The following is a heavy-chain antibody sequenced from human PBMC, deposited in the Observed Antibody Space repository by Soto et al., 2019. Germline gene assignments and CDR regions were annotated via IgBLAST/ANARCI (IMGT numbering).Heavy chain of an antibody. V-gene: IGHV1-18*01. CDR3: ARAPQNDYGDYDAFDM. Sequence: ASVKVSCKASGYTFTSYAISWVRQAPGQGLEWMGWISAHNGNTNYAEQLQGRVTVTTDTHMSTAYMELRSLRSDDTAVYYCARAPQNDYGDYDAFDMWGQGTMVTVSS. CDR2: ISAHNGNT. J-gene: IGHJ3*02. D-gene: IGHD4-17*01. CDR1: GYTFTSYA.